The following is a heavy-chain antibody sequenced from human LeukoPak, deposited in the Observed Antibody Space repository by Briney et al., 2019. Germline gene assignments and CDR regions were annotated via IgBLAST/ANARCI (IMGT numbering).Heavy chain of an antibody. V-gene: IGHV3-23*01. J-gene: IGHJ3*02. D-gene: IGHD6-19*01. Sequence: GGSLRLSCAASGFTFSSYAMSWVRQAPGKGLEWVSAISGGSADYADSVKGRFSISIDNSKNTLYLQMNSLRAEDTAVYYCAKFRSSGWRDAFDIWGQGTMVTVSS. CDR3: AKFRSSGWRDAFDI. CDR1: GFTFSSYA. CDR2: ISGGSA.